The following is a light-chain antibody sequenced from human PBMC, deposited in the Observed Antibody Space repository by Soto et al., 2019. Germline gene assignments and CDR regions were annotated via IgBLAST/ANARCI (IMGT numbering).Light chain of an antibody. CDR3: PQYTNSAKT. V-gene: IGKV3-15*01. Sequence: TQPQARQSVDAGKGPDLSCRASQSVSSNLAWYQQKPGQAPRLLIYGASTRATGIPASFSGSGSGTEFTRTICSLHSEDFPLYYRPQYTNSAKTFGQRTKVDIK. CDR2: GAS. CDR1: QSVSSN. J-gene: IGKJ1*01.